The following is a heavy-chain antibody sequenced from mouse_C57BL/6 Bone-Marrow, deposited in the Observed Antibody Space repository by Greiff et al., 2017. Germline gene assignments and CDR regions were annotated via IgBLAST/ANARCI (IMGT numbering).Heavy chain of an antibody. CDR1: GYTFTSYW. V-gene: IGHV1-52*01. CDR3: ARFLDYAMDY. J-gene: IGHJ4*01. CDR2: IDPSDSET. Sequence: QVQPQQPGAELVRPGSSVKLSCKASGYTFTSYWMHWVKQRPIQGLEWIGNIDPSDSETHYNQKFKDKATLTVDKSSSTAYMQLSSLTSEDSAVYYGARFLDYAMDYWGQGTSVTVSS.